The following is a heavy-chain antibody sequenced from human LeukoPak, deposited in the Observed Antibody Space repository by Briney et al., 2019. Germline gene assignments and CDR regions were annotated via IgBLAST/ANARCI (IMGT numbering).Heavy chain of an antibody. D-gene: IGHD5/OR15-5a*01. J-gene: IGHJ5*02. CDR1: GYHFTGYH. CDR2: ISTDSGDA. V-gene: IGHV1-2*02. Sequence: ASVKVSCKASGYHFTGYHVHWVRQAPGQGLEWMGRISTDSGDADIAQKFQGRVTMTRDTSISTAYMELSRLASDDSAVYYCAGLGSTVKGRIDPWGQGTSVTVSS. CDR3: AGLGSTVKGRIDP.